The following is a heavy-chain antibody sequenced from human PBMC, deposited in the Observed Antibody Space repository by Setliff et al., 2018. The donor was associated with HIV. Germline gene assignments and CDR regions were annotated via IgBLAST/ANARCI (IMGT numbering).Heavy chain of an antibody. CDR1: GGSFSGYY. Sequence: SETLSLTCGVYGGSFSGYYWTWIRQPPGKGLEWIGEINHSGSTNYNPSLKSRVTISVDTSKKQFARRLGSVPAADTAFYFCARDVATVATPERADWGPGTLVTVSS. V-gene: IGHV4-34*01. CDR3: ARDVATVATPERAD. D-gene: IGHD4-17*01. J-gene: IGHJ4*02. CDR2: INHSGST.